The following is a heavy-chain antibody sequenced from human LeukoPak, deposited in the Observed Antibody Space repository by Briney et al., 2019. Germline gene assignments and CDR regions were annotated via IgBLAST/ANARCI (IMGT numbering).Heavy chain of an antibody. J-gene: IGHJ3*01. CDR1: GFIFSTYW. D-gene: IGHD3-16*01. V-gene: IGHV3-7*01. CDR3: ARPAYTAAYDL. CDR2: MKGDGSEI. Sequence: GGSLRLSCAASGFIFSTYWMMWARQAPGKGLEWVANMKGDGSEIHYVDSVKGRFTISRDNARNSLFLQMNGLRPEDTAVYYCARPAYTAAYDLWGQGTMVTVPS.